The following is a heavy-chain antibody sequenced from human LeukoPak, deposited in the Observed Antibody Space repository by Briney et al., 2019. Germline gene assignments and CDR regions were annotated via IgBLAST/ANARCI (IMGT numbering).Heavy chain of an antibody. D-gene: IGHD3-16*01. V-gene: IGHV3-7*03. CDR2: VRQDGGEK. CDR3: ARGGGLDV. Sequence: GGSLRLSCAVAGFTFSNYWMSWVRQAPGKGLEWVASVRQDGGEKYYVDSVKGRFTISRDNAKNSLYLQMNSLRAEDTAVYFCARGGGLDVWGQGATVTVSS. CDR1: GFTFSNYW. J-gene: IGHJ6*02.